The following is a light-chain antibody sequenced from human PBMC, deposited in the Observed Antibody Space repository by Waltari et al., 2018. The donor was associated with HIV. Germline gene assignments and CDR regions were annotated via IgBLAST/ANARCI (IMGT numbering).Light chain of an antibody. CDR3: QSFDRSLSSSVV. V-gene: IGLV1-40*01. J-gene: IGLJ2*01. Sequence: QSVLTQAPSVSGAPGQRVTISCSGSSSNIGANFDVTRYQQRPGSAPRLLIYGDTHRPSGVPDRFSGSKSGTSASLVITGLQAEDEADYYCQSFDRSLSSSVVFGGGTKLTV. CDR1: SSNIGANFD. CDR2: GDT.